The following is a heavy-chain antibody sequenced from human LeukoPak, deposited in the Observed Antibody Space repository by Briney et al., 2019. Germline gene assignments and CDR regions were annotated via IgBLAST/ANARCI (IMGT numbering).Heavy chain of an antibody. J-gene: IGHJ6*03. D-gene: IGHD4-17*01. CDR3: ARDGPPTTVTTDYYYYYMDV. V-gene: IGHV3-30*01. Sequence: PGGSLRLSCAASGFTFSSYAMYWVRQAPGKGLEWVAVISYDGSNKYYADSVKGRFTISRDNSKNTLYLQMNSLRAEDTAVYYCARDGPPTTVTTDYYYYYMDVWGKGTTVTVSS. CDR2: ISYDGSNK. CDR1: GFTFSSYA.